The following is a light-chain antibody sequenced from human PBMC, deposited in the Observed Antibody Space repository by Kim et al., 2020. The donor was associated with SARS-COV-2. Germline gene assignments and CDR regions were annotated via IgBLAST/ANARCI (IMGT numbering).Light chain of an antibody. Sequence: LSPGERATLSCRASQRVSSYLAWYQQKSGQAPRLLIYDASNRATGIPARFSGSGSGTDFILTISSLEPEDFAVYFCQQRSNWPLTFGQGTRLEIK. CDR1: QRVSSY. CDR2: DAS. CDR3: QQRSNWPLT. J-gene: IGKJ5*01. V-gene: IGKV3-11*01.